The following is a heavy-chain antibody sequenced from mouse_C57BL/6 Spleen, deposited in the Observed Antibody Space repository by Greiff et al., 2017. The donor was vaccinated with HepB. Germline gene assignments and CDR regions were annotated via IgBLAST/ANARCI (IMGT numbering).Heavy chain of an antibody. D-gene: IGHD2-3*01. V-gene: IGHV2-6*03. Sequence: VKVVESGPGLVAPSQSLSITCTVSGFSLTSYGVHWVRQPPGKGLEWLVVIWSDGSTTYNSALKSRLSISKDNSKSQVFLKMSSLQTDDTAMYYCARIYDGYYDYAMDYWGQGTSVTVSS. CDR1: GFSLTSYG. CDR3: ARIYDGYYDYAMDY. CDR2: IWSDGST. J-gene: IGHJ4*01.